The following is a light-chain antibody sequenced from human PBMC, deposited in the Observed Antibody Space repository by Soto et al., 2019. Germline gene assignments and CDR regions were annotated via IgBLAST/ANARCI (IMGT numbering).Light chain of an antibody. CDR3: GSYAGSRTWV. CDR2: EGS. Sequence: QSALTQPASVSGSPGQSITISCTGTSSDVGSYNLVSWYQQHPGKAPKLMIYEGSKRPSGVSNRFSGSKSGNTASQTISGLQAEDEADYYCGSYAGSRTWVLGGGTKVTVL. J-gene: IGLJ3*02. V-gene: IGLV2-23*01. CDR1: SSDVGSYNL.